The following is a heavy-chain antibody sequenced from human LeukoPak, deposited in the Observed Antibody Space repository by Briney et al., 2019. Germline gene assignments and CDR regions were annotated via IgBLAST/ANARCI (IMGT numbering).Heavy chain of an antibody. D-gene: IGHD4-17*01. J-gene: IGHJ4*02. CDR2: ISSGSSYI. CDR3: ASIYGDHAVDF. CDR1: GFTFSTYS. V-gene: IGHV3-21*01. Sequence: GGSLRLSCAASGFTFSTYSMNWVRQAPGKGLEWVSSISSGSSYISYADSVKGRFTVSRDNAKNSLYLQMNSLRTEDTAVYYCASIYGDHAVDFWGQGTLVTVSS.